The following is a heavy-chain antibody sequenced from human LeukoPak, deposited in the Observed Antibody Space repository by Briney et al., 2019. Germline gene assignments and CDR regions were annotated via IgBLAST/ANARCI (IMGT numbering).Heavy chain of an antibody. CDR3: ARAHVGYCSGGSCYGYD. V-gene: IGHV1-69*05. Sequence: ASVKVSCKASGGTFSSYAISWVRQAPGQGLEWMGGIIPIFGIANYAQKFQGRVTITTDESTSTAYMELSSLRSEDTAVYYCARAHVGYCSGGSCYGYDWGQGTLVTVSS. CDR2: IIPIFGIA. D-gene: IGHD2-15*01. J-gene: IGHJ4*02. CDR1: GGTFSSYA.